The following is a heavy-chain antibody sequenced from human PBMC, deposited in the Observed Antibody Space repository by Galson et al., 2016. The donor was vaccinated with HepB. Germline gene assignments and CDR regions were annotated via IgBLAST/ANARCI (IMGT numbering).Heavy chain of an antibody. D-gene: IGHD6-19*01. CDR1: GFSLSTTAVG. Sequence: PALVKPTQTLTLTSTFSGFSLSTTAVGVGWIRQPPGKALEWLALIYWNNDNHYSPSLKSRLTITKDTSKNQVILTMTNMDPEDTGIYYCAHTSGWCMDVWGQGTTATVSS. CDR3: AHTSGWCMDV. V-gene: IGHV2-5*01. CDR2: IYWNNDN. J-gene: IGHJ6*02.